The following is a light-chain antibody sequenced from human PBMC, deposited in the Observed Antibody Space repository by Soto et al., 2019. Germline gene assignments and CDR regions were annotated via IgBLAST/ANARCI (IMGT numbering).Light chain of an antibody. J-gene: IGKJ1*01. CDR3: QHYNSSSET. CDR2: KAS. Sequence: DIQMTQFPSTMCGPLVDRVTISCRASQTISSWLAWYQQKPGKAPKLLIYKASTLKSGVPSRFSGSGSGTEFTLTISSLQPDDFATYYCQHYNSSSETCGQGNKGDIK. V-gene: IGKV1-5*03. CDR1: QTISSW.